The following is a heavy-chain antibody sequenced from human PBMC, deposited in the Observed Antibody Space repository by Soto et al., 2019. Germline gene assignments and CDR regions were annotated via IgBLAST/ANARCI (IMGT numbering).Heavy chain of an antibody. V-gene: IGHV3-23*01. CDR3: AKDVAAAGPYYYYGMDV. D-gene: IGHD6-13*01. Sequence: EVQLLESGGGLVQPGGSLRLSCAASGFTFSSYAMSWVRQAPGKGLEWVSAISGSGGTTYYADSVKGRFTISRDNSKNTLYLQMNSVRAEDTAVYYCAKDVAAAGPYYYYGMDVWGQGTTVTVSS. CDR2: ISGSGGTT. CDR1: GFTFSSYA. J-gene: IGHJ6*02.